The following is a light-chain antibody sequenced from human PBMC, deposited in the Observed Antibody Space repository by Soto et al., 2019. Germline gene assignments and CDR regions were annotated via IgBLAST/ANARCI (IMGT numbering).Light chain of an antibody. CDR3: SSYTSSSDNYV. J-gene: IGLJ1*01. Sequence: QSVLTQPASVSGSPGQSITISCTGTSSDVGGYNYVSWYRQHPGKAPKLMIYDVSNRPSGVSNRFSGSKSGNTASLTISGLQAEDEADYYCSSYTSSSDNYVFETGTKVTVL. CDR2: DVS. V-gene: IGLV2-14*01. CDR1: SSDVGGYNY.